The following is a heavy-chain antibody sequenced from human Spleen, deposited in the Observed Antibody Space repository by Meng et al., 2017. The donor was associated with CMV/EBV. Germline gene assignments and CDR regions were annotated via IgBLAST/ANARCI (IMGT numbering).Heavy chain of an antibody. CDR3: ARDRVVRSTGGMDV. D-gene: IGHD2-2*01. CDR1: GFTFSSYW. Sequence: GESLKISCAASGFTFSSYWMSWVRQAPGKGLEWVANIKQDGSEKYYVDSVKGRFTISRDNAKNSLYLQMNSLRAEDTAVYYCARDRVVRSTGGMDVWGQGTTVTVSS. CDR2: IKQDGSEK. V-gene: IGHV3-7*01. J-gene: IGHJ6*02.